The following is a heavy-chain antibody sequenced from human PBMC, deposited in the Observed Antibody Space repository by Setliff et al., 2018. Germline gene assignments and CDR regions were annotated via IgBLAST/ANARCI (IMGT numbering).Heavy chain of an antibody. CDR3: ARARYSNFLNWFDP. CDR2: IYTSGST. V-gene: IGHV4-61*02. Sequence: SETLSLTCTVSGGSISSGSYYWSWIRQPAGKGLEWIGRIYTSGSTNYNPSLKGRVTISVDTSKNQFSLKLSSVTAADTAVYYCARARYSNFLNWFDPWGQGTLVTVSS. J-gene: IGHJ5*02. CDR1: GGSISSGSYY. D-gene: IGHD4-4*01.